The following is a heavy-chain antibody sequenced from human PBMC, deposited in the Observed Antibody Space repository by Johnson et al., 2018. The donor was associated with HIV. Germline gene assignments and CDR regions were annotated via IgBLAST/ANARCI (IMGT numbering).Heavy chain of an antibody. CDR3: AKDRIMVRGVIGAFDI. CDR1: GFSVSRNH. CDR2: IYSRGST. J-gene: IGHJ3*02. V-gene: IGHV3-66*01. Sequence: VQLVESGGGVVQPGRSLRLSCAASGFSVSRNHMNWVRQVPGKGLEWVSVIYSRGSTYYADSVQGRFTFSRDNSKNTVYLQMNSLRAEDTAVYYCAKDRIMVRGVIGAFDIWGQGTMVTVSS. D-gene: IGHD3-10*01.